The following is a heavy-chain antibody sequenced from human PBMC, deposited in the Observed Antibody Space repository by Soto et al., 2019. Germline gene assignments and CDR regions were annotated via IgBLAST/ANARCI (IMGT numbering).Heavy chain of an antibody. V-gene: IGHV3-11*05. J-gene: IGHJ4*02. CDR3: ARDPRNLWYYDSSGLFDY. CDR1: GFTFSDYY. D-gene: IGHD3-22*01. Sequence: PGGSLRLSCAASGFTFSDYYMSWIRQAPGKGLEWVSYISSSSSYTNYADSVKGRFTISRDNAKNSLYLQMNSLRAEDTAVYYCARDPRNLWYYDSSGLFDYWGQGTLVTVSS. CDR2: ISSSSSYT.